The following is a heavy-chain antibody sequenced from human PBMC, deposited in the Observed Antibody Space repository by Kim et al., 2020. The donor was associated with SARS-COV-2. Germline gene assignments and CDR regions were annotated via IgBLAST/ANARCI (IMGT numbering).Heavy chain of an antibody. V-gene: IGHV4-39*01. CDR3: ARSPRITIFGVVIIYWYFDL. CDR2: IYYTGTT. J-gene: IGHJ2*01. D-gene: IGHD3-3*01. CDR1: GGSISSSSYY. Sequence: SETLSLTCTVSGGSISSSSYYWGWIRQPPGKGLEWIGSIYYTGTTYYNPSLKSRVTISEDTSKNQFSLKLSSVTAADTAMYYCARSPRITIFGVVIIYWYFDLWGRGTLVSVSS.